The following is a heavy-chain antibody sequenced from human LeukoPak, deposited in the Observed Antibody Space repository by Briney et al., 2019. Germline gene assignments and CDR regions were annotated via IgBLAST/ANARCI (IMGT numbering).Heavy chain of an antibody. D-gene: IGHD5-12*01. CDR2: IIPIFGTA. V-gene: IGHV1-69*13. CDR3: ARATRGYDLGYYYYYMDV. J-gene: IGHJ6*03. CDR1: GGTFSSYA. Sequence: GASVKVSCKASGGTFSSYAISWVRQAPGQGLEWMGGIIPIFGTANYAQKFQGRVTITADESTSTAYMELSSLRSEDTAVYYCARATRGYDLGYYYYYMDVWGKGTTVTVSS.